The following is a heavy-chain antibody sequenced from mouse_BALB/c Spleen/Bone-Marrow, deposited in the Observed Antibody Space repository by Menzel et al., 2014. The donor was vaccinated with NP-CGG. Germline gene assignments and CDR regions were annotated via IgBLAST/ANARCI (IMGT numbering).Heavy chain of an antibody. Sequence: DVQLVESGGGLVQPGGSRKVSCAASGFTFSSFGMHWVRQAPEKGLEWVAYISSGSSTIYYADTVKGRFTISRDNPKNTLFLQMTSLRSEDTAVYYCARSTMITTGYYYAMDYWGQGTSVTVSS. J-gene: IGHJ4*01. CDR1: GFTFSSFG. CDR2: ISSGSSTI. D-gene: IGHD2-4*01. V-gene: IGHV5-17*02. CDR3: ARSTMITTGYYYAMDY.